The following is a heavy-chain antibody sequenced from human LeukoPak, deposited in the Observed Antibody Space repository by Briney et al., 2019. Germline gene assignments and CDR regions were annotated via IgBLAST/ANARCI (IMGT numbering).Heavy chain of an antibody. V-gene: IGHV7-4-1*02. J-gene: IGHJ5*02. CDR3: ARRAVYYDFWSREGNWFDP. CDR1: GYTFTSYA. CDR2: INTNTGNP. Sequence: ASVKVCCKASGYTFTSYAMNWVRQAPGQGLEWMGWINTNTGNPTYAQGFTGRFVFSLDTSVSTAYLQISSLKAEDTAVYYCARRAVYYDFWSREGNWFDPWGQGTLVTVSS. D-gene: IGHD3-3*01.